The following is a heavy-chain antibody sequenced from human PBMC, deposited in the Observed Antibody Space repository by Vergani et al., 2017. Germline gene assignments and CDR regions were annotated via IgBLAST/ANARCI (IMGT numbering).Heavy chain of an antibody. CDR2: IYTSGST. D-gene: IGHD1-26*01. V-gene: IGHV4-4*09. J-gene: IGHJ3*02. CDR1: GGSISSYY. Sequence: QVQLQESGPGLVKPSETLSLTCTVSGGSISSYYWSWIRQPPGKGLEWIGYIYTSGSTNYNPSLKSRVTISVDTSKTQFSLKLSSVTAADTAVYYCARLAIVGTSRGAFDIWGQGTMVTVSS. CDR3: ARLAIVGTSRGAFDI.